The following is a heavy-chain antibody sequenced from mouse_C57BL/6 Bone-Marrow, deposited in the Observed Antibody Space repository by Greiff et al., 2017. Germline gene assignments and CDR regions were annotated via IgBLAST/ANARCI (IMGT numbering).Heavy chain of an antibody. CDR2: ISDGGSYT. CDR1: GFTFSSYA. D-gene: IGHD1-1*01. CDR3: ARDPYGSSYYYAMDY. V-gene: IGHV5-4*01. Sequence: EVKLVESGGGLVKPGGSLKLSCAASGFTFSSYAMSWVRQTPEKRLEWVATISDGGSYTYYPDNVKGRFTISRNNAKNNLYLQMSHLKSEDTAMYYCARDPYGSSYYYAMDYWGQGTSVTGSS. J-gene: IGHJ4*01.